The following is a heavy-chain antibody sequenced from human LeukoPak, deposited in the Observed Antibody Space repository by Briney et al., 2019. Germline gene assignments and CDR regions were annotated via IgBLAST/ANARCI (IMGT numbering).Heavy chain of an antibody. V-gene: IGHV4-4*07. Sequence: SGTLSLTCTVSGGSISGHCWSWIRQPAGKGLEWIGRIYVTGTTYYNPSLKSRVTMSVDASRNQFSLNLTSVTAADTAVYYCARGGPDLAREYFQYWGQGTLVSVS. CDR3: ARGGPDLAREYFQY. J-gene: IGHJ1*01. D-gene: IGHD5-12*01. CDR2: IYVTGTT. CDR1: GGSISGHC.